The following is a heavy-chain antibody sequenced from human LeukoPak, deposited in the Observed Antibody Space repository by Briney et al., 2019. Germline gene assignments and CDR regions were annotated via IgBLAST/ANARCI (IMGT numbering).Heavy chain of an antibody. J-gene: IGHJ4*02. V-gene: IGHV1-69*04. CDR1: GGTFSSYA. D-gene: IGHD6-19*01. CDR2: IIPILGIA. CDR3: AAVAGTAMYYFDY. Sequence: SVKVSCKASGGTFSSYAISWVRQAPGQGLEWMGRIIPILGIANYAQKFQGRVTITAGKSTSTAYMELSSLRSEDTAVYYCAAVAGTAMYYFDYWGQGTLVTVSS.